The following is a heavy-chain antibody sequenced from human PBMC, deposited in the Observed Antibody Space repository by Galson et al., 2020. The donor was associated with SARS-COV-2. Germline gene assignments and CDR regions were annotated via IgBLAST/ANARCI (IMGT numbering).Heavy chain of an antibody. CDR1: GGSISTYY. V-gene: IGHV4-4*07. J-gene: IGHJ4*02. Sequence: SETLSLTCTVSGGSISTYYWSWIRQPAGKGLEWIGRTYFNGNTNYSPSLKGRVTMSVDTSKNQVSLKLSSVTAADTAVYYCASTGGLEYWGQGTLVTVSS. D-gene: IGHD3-10*01. CDR2: TYFNGNT. CDR3: ASTGGLEY.